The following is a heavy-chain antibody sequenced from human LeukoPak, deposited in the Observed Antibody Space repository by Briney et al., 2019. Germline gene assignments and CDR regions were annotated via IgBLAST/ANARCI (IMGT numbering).Heavy chain of an antibody. CDR3: AELGVTMIGGV. V-gene: IGHV3-7*01. CDR2: IKQDGSEK. Sequence: GGPLRLSCAASGFTFSSYWMSWVRQAPGKGLEWVANIKQDGSEKYYVDSVKGRFTISRDNAKNSLYLQMNSLRAEDTAVYYCAELGVTMIGGVWGKGTTVTISS. J-gene: IGHJ6*04. D-gene: IGHD3-10*02. CDR1: GFTFSSYW.